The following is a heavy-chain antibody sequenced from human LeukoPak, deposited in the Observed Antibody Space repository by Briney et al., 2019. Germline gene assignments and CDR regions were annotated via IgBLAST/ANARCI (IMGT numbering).Heavy chain of an antibody. Sequence: SETLSLTCTVSGGSISSYYWSWIRQPPGKGLEWIGYIHSSGSTYYNPSLKSRVTISVYTSKNQFSLKLCSVTAADTAVYYCARHRSSGWYPNWFDPWGQGTLVTVSS. CDR1: GGSISSYY. CDR3: ARHRSSGWYPNWFDP. V-gene: IGHV4-59*08. CDR2: IHSSGST. J-gene: IGHJ5*02. D-gene: IGHD6-19*01.